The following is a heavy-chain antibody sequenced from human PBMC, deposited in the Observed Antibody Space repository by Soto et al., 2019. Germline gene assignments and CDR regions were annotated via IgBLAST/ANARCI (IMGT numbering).Heavy chain of an antibody. CDR3: ARDGFCTSTTCRVGNWFDP. J-gene: IGHJ5*02. V-gene: IGHV4-34*01. CDR2: INHRGST. Sequence: SETLSLTCVVYGGSFSGYYWSWIRQSPGKGLEWIGGINHRGSTNYNPSLESRVTISVDTPKNQFSLKLPSVTAADTAMYYCARDGFCTSTTCRVGNWFDPWGQRTLVTVSS. D-gene: IGHD2-2*01. CDR1: GGSFSGYY.